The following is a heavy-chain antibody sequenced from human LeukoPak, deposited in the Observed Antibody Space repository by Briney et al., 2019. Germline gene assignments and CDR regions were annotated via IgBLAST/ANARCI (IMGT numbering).Heavy chain of an antibody. J-gene: IGHJ3*02. CDR3: ARDLSYYYDSGDAFDT. CDR1: GGSISRYY. D-gene: IGHD3-22*01. CDR2: IYTSGCT. Sequence: SETLSLICTVWGGSISRYYWRWLRQPAGRGLEWIGRIYTSGCTNYNPSLKSRVTTSVDTSKNQFSLKLSPVTATDTAVYYCARDLSYYYDSGDAFDTWGHGTMGTVSS. V-gene: IGHV4-4*07.